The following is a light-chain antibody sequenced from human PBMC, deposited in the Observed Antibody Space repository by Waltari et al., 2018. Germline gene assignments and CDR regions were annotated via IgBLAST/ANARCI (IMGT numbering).Light chain of an antibody. J-gene: IGKJ5*01. V-gene: IGKV4-1*01. CDR3: QQYYSTPPIT. Sequence: DIVMTQSPDSLAVTLGERATINCKSSQSLFYSPINKTYLAWYQQKPGQSPKLPIYWASTRESGVPDRFGGSGSGTDFTRTIRSLQAEDEAIYYCQQYYSTPPITFGQGTRLEIK. CDR1: QSLFYSPINKTY. CDR2: WAS.